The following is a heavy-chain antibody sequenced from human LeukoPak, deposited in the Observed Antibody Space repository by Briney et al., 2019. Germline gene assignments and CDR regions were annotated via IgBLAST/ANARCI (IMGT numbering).Heavy chain of an antibody. Sequence: ASVKVSCKTSGYTFTGYFIHWVRQAPGQGLEWMGWINPDSGGTNFAQKFQGRVTVSRDTSISTAYMELSRLRSDDTAVYYCAKESRGWYFDYWGQGTLVTVSS. CDR2: INPDSGGT. CDR1: GYTFTGYF. V-gene: IGHV1-2*02. CDR3: AKESRGWYFDY. J-gene: IGHJ4*02. D-gene: IGHD6-19*01.